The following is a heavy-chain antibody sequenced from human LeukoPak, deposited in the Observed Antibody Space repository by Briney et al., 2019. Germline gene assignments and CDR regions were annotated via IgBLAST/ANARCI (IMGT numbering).Heavy chain of an antibody. D-gene: IGHD6-13*01. CDR2: ITGSGGST. CDR3: AKDGGIAAFFDY. Sequence: GGSLRLSCAASEFAFSSYAMNWVRQAPGKGLEWVSSITGSGGSTYYADSVKGRFTISRDNSKNTLYLQMNSLRAEDTAIYYCAKDGGIAAFFDYWGQGTLVTVSS. J-gene: IGHJ4*02. CDR1: EFAFSSYA. V-gene: IGHV3-23*01.